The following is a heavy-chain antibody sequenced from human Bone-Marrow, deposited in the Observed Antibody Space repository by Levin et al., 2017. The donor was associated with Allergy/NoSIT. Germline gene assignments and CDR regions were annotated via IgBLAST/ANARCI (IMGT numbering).Heavy chain of an antibody. Sequence: SETLSLTCTVSGGSISSYYWSWIRQPPGKGLEWIGYIYYSGSTNYNPSLKSRVTISLDTSKNQLSLKLTSVAAADTAVYYCARGRTQRSRGTTYYYGMDVWGQGTTVTVSS. J-gene: IGHJ6*02. V-gene: IGHV4-59*01. CDR3: ARGRTQRSRGTTYYYGMDV. D-gene: IGHD1-1*01. CDR1: GGSISSYY. CDR2: IYYSGST.